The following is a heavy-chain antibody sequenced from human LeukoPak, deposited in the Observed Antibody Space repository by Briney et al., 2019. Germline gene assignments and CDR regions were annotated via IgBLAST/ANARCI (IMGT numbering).Heavy chain of an antibody. D-gene: IGHD3-10*01. CDR1: GGSISSYY. J-gene: IGHJ3*02. Sequence: PSETLSLTCTVSGGSISSYYWSWIRQPPGKGLEWIGYIYYSGSTNYNPSLKSRVTISVDTSKNQFSLKLSSVTAADTAVYYCARDLWGSGSYSNDAFDIWGQGTMVTVSS. CDR3: ARDLWGSGSYSNDAFDI. CDR2: IYYSGST. V-gene: IGHV4-59*01.